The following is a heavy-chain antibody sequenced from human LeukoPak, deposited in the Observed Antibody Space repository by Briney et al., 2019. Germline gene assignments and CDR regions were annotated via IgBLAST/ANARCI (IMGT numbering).Heavy chain of an antibody. CDR1: GYTFTGYY. CDR2: INPNSGGT. Sequence: ASVKVSCKASGYTFTGYYMHWVRQAPGQGPEWMGWINPNSGGTNYAQKFQGRVTMTRDTSISTAYMELSRLRSDDTAVYYCARGDIPWMGYGMDVWGQGTTVTVSS. J-gene: IGHJ6*02. V-gene: IGHV1-2*02. D-gene: IGHD3-9*01. CDR3: ARGDIPWMGYGMDV.